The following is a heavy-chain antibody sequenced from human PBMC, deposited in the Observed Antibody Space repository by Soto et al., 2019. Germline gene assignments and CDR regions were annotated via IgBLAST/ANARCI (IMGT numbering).Heavy chain of an antibody. CDR3: ARRTTGSGWCPMFDT. J-gene: IGHJ5*02. Sequence: PSETLSLTCAVSGASMTSSHWWSWVRQPPGKGLEWIGEIYHTGSANYKPSLESRVTISVDKSKNRFSLILTSVTAADTATYYCARRTTGSGWCPMFDTWGQGALVTVSS. CDR1: GASMTSSHW. V-gene: IGHV4-4*02. D-gene: IGHD6-19*01. CDR2: IYHTGSA.